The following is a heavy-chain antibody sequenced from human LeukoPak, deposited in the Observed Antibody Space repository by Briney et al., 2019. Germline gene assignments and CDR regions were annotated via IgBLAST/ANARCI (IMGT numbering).Heavy chain of an antibody. V-gene: IGHV6-1*01. D-gene: IGHD1-26*01. CDR1: VESHSRNISV. Sequence: SQTLSLSCALSVESHSRNISVSSWIRQSPSRGLEWLGRTYYRSKWNNHFALSVKSRINISPDTSKNHCSPQVKSVTAEHGTMFFCDRAVASSSDFESSGQGILVTVSS. CDR2: TYYRSKWNN. J-gene: IGHJ5*01. CDR3: DRAVASSSDFES.